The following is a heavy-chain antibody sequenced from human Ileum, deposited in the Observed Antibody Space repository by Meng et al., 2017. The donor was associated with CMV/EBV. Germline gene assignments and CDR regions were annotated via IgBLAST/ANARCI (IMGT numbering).Heavy chain of an antibody. D-gene: IGHD3-10*01. V-gene: IGHV4-59*02. Sequence: NVCGVSVKSYYEPWVRQSPGRGLEDIGYIYSTKTANTNHSHPHLCTMSVDTSKSEFSLNVSSVTAADTAVYYCASFDFGGSLSLEYWGQGTLVTVSS. CDR1: GVSVKSYY. CDR2: IYSTKTA. CDR3: ASFDFGGSLSLEY. J-gene: IGHJ4*02.